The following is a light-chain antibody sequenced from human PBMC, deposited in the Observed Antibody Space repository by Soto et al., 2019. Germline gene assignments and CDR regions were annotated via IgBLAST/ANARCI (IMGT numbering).Light chain of an antibody. Sequence: IQLTQSPSSLSASVGDRVTITCRASQDIAIYLAWYQQKPGEAPKLLIYAASTLYGGVPSRFSGSGSGTDFTFTISSLQPEDIATYYCQQYDNLPLTFGGGTKVDIK. J-gene: IGKJ4*01. CDR3: QQYDNLPLT. CDR2: AAS. CDR1: QDIAIY. V-gene: IGKV1-9*01.